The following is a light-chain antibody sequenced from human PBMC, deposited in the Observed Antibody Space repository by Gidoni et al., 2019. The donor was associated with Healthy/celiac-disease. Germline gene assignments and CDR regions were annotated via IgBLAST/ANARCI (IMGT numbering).Light chain of an antibody. CDR3: SSYTSSSPYV. J-gene: IGLJ1*01. CDR1: SSDVGGYNY. Sequence: QSALTQPAYVSESPGQSIAISCTGTSSDVGGYNYVSWYPQHPGKAPKLMIYDVSNRPSGVSNRFSGSKSGNTASLTISGLQAEDEADYYCSSYTSSSPYVFGTGTKVTVL. CDR2: DVS. V-gene: IGLV2-14*01.